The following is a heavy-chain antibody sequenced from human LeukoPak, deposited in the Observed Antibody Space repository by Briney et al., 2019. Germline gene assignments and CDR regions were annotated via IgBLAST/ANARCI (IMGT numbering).Heavy chain of an antibody. Sequence: SVKVSCKASGGTFSSYAISWVRQAPGQGLEWMGGNIPIFGTANYAQKFQGRVTMTEDTSTDTAYMELSSLRSEDTAVYYCAMGYCSGGSCYPFDYWGQGTLVTVSS. V-gene: IGHV1-69*06. CDR2: NIPIFGTA. J-gene: IGHJ4*02. CDR3: AMGYCSGGSCYPFDY. D-gene: IGHD2-15*01. CDR1: GGTFSSYA.